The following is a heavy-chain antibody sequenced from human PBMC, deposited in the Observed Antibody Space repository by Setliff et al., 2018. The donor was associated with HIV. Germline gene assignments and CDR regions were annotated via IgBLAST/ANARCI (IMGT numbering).Heavy chain of an antibody. CDR2: IYYSGST. CDR1: GGSISSNY. V-gene: IGHV4-59*08. Sequence: SETLSLTCTVSGGSISSNYWSWIRQPPGKGLEWIAYIYYSGSTNYNPPLKSRVSISVDTSKNQFSLKLSSVTAADTAVYYCARHKAYNFWSGYKYSDAFDIWGQGTTVTVS. J-gene: IGHJ3*02. CDR3: ARHKAYNFWSGYKYSDAFDI. D-gene: IGHD3-3*01.